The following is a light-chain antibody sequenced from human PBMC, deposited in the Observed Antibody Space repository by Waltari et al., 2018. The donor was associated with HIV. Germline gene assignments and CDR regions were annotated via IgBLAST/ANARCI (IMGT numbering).Light chain of an antibody. Sequence: QSALTQPASVSGSPGQSITISCTGTSSDVGRYNYVSWYQQHPGKAPKLMIYEVSNRPSGVSNRFSGSKSGNTASLTISGLQAEDEADYYCSSYTSSSTRVFGGGTNLTVL. CDR3: SSYTSSSTRV. V-gene: IGLV2-14*01. CDR1: SSDVGRYNY. CDR2: EVS. J-gene: IGLJ3*02.